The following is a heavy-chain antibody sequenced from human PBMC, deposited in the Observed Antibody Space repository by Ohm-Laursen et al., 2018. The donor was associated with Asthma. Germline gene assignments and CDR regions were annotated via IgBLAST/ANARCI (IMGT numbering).Heavy chain of an antibody. J-gene: IGHJ4*02. CDR1: GYTFSRYS. D-gene: IGHD5-18*01. CDR2: ISTASSFI. Sequence: SLRLSCAASGYTFSRYSIHWVRQIPGKGLEWVASISTASSFIYYADSVRGRFTTSRDNARNSVYLQMNSLRAEDTAVYYCAKENIAWIQLWSSDYWGQGTLVTVSP. V-gene: IGHV3-21*04. CDR3: AKENIAWIQLWSSDY.